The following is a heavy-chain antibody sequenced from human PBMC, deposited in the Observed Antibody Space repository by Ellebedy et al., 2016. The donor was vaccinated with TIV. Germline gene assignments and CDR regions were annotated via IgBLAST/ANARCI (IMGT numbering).Heavy chain of an antibody. D-gene: IGHD1-26*01. CDR1: GFTFSSYG. J-gene: IGHJ4*02. Sequence: PGGSLRLSCAASGFTFSSYGMNWVRQAPGKGLEWVSYISSSDSGIYYADSVKGRFTMSRDNAKNSLSLQMNSLRAEDTAVYFCAREGYSGYLDYWGQGTLVTVSS. CDR2: ISSSDSGI. CDR3: AREGYSGYLDY. V-gene: IGHV3-48*03.